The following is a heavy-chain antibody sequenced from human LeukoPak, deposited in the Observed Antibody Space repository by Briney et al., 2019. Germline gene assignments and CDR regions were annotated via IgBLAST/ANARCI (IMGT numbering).Heavy chain of an antibody. V-gene: IGHV3-21*01. Sequence: GGSLRLSCAASGFNFCSYSMNWVRQAPGKGLEWVSSISFGGSDIYYPDSLKGRFTISRDNAKNSLYLQMDSLRAEDTALYYCARDFGMTPRYFDLWGRGTLVTVSS. J-gene: IGHJ2*01. CDR1: GFNFCSYS. D-gene: IGHD3-10*01. CDR2: ISFGGSDI. CDR3: ARDFGMTPRYFDL.